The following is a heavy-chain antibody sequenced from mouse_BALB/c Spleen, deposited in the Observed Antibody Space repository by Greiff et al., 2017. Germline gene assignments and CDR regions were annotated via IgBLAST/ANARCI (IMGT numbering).Heavy chain of an antibody. CDR1: GYAFTNYW. D-gene: IGHD2-4*01. CDR2: IYPGSGNT. V-gene: IGHV1-63*01. Sequence: VKLQESGAELVRPGTSVKISCKASGYAFTNYWLGWVKQRPGHGLEWIGDIYPGSGNTYYNEKFTGKATLTADKSSSTAYMQLSSLTSEDSAVYFCARQGSTMITTFAYWGQGTLVTVSA. CDR3: ARQGSTMITTFAY. J-gene: IGHJ3*01.